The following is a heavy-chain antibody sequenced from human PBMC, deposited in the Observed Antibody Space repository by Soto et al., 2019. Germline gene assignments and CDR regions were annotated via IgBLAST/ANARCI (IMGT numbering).Heavy chain of an antibody. D-gene: IGHD3-3*01. CDR2: ISGSGGST. CDR3: CYDFTLLGMDV. CDR1: GFTFGSYA. J-gene: IGHJ6*02. Sequence: GGSLRLSCAASGFTFGSYAMSWVRQAPGKGLEWVSAISGSGGSTYYADSVKGRFTISRDNSKNTLYLQMNSLRAEDTAVYYCCYDFTLLGMDVWGQGTTVTVSS. V-gene: IGHV3-23*01.